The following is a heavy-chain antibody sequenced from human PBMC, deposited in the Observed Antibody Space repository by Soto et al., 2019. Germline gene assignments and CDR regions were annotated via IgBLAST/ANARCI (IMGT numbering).Heavy chain of an antibody. D-gene: IGHD2-15*01. CDR3: ARIAKVAATPSYYYYGMDV. Sequence: ASVKVSCKASGGTFSSYAISWVRQAPGQGLEWMGGIIPIFGTANYAQKFQGRVTITADESTSTAYMELSSLRSEDTAVYYCARIAKVAATPSYYYYGMDVWGQGTTVTV. CDR1: GGTFSSYA. J-gene: IGHJ6*02. CDR2: IIPIFGTA. V-gene: IGHV1-69*13.